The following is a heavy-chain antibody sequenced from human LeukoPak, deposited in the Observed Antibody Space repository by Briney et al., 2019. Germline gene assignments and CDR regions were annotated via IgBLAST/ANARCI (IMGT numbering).Heavy chain of an antibody. CDR2: IYTSGST. V-gene: IGHV4-61*02. CDR3: ARDGISYYDTLDAFDI. J-gene: IGHJ3*02. Sequence: PSQTLSLTCTVSGGSISSGSYYWSWIRQPAGKGLEWIGRIYTSGSTNYNPSLKSRVTISEDTSKNQFSLKLSSVTAADTAVYYCARDGISYYDTLDAFDIWGQGTMVTVSS. D-gene: IGHD3-22*01. CDR1: GGSISSGSYY.